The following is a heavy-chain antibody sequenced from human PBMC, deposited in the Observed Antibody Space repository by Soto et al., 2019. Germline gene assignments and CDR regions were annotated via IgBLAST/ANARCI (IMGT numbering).Heavy chain of an antibody. Sequence: EVQLLEAGGGLVQPGGSLRLSCAASGFSFRDYGMSWVRQAPGKGLEWLSAIIGIGDTAYYADSVRGRFTISRDNSKNTLYLQLNDLGAEDTAIYYCAKDYDYGESLPFDYWGQGTLVTVSS. CDR3: AKDYDYGESLPFDY. CDR1: GFSFRDYG. D-gene: IGHD4-17*01. V-gene: IGHV3-23*01. CDR2: IIGIGDTA. J-gene: IGHJ4*02.